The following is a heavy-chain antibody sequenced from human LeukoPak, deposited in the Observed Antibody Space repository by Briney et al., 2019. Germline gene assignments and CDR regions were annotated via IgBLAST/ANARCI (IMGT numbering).Heavy chain of an antibody. CDR1: GYTLTGYH. V-gene: IGHV1-2*06. D-gene: IGHD6-13*01. CDR2: INPYSGDT. J-gene: IGHJ4*02. Sequence: ASVKVSCKASGYTLTGYHIHWVRQAPGQGLEWMGRINPYSGDTNFAQKFQGRVTMTRDTSITTAYMDLSSLTPDDTAVYFCARDQGSLTRSWYTGYWGQGTQVTASS. CDR3: ARDQGSLTRSWYTGY.